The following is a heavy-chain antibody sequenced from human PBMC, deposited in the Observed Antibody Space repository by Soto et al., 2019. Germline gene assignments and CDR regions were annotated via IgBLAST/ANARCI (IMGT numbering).Heavy chain of an antibody. D-gene: IGHD5-12*01. J-gene: IGHJ5*02. V-gene: IGHV3-23*01. CDR3: AKDATDIVATIYWFDP. Sequence: GGSLRLSCAASGFTFRSYGMHWVRQAPGKGLEWVAAISGGGGNKYYADSVKGRFTISRDNSKNTLYLQMNSLRAEDTAVYYCAKDATDIVATIYWFDPWGQGTLVTVSS. CDR2: ISGGGGNK. CDR1: GFTFRSYG.